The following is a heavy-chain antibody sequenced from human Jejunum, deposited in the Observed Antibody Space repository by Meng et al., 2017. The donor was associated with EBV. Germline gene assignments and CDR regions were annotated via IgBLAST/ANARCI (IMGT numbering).Heavy chain of an antibody. CDR3: TRGSTGAFNA. Sequence: QLRLQESGPGLVKPWDTLSLTCTVTGDSVRSYYWSWIRQSPEKGLEWIGYTHYSETSIYSPSLMSRATISVDTSNSQFSLKLNSVTAADTAIYYCTRGSTGAFNAWGQGILFTVSS. V-gene: IGHV4-59*02. CDR1: GDSVRSYY. D-gene: IGHD1-26*01. J-gene: IGHJ5*02. CDR2: THYSETS.